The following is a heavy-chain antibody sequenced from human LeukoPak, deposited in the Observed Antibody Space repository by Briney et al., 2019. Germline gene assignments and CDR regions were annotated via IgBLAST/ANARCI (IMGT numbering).Heavy chain of an antibody. V-gene: IGHV4-34*01. D-gene: IGHD3-22*01. J-gene: IGHJ6*02. CDR2: INHSGST. CDR3: ARGPRYYYDSSGYFNPHYYYYGMDV. CDR1: GGSFSGYY. Sequence: SETLSLTCAVYGGSFSGYYWSWIRQPPGKGLEWIGEINHSGSTNYNPSLKSRVTISVDTSKNQFSLKLSSVTAADTAVYYCARGPRYYYDSSGYFNPHYYYYGMDVWGQGTTVTVSS.